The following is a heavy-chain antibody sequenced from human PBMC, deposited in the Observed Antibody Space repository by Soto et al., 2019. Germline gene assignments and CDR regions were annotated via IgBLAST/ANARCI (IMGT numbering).Heavy chain of an antibody. CDR2: IYPGKSKA. V-gene: IGHV5-51*01. CDR3: ARGFTGSAGRFDP. CDR1: GYKFATYC. J-gene: IGHJ5*02. D-gene: IGHD2-8*02. Sequence: GESLKISCKGSGYKFATYCIAWVRQMPGRGLGWMGIIYPGKSKARYSPSFQGLGTISADTSLNTAYLQWDSLRASYTAIYYCARGFTGSAGRFDPWGQGTVVTVSS.